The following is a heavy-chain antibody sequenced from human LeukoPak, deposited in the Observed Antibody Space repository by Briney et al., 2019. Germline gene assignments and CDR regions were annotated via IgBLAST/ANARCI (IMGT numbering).Heavy chain of an antibody. J-gene: IGHJ4*02. D-gene: IGHD2-21*02. V-gene: IGHV3-21*01. CDR2: ISSSSSYI. CDR3: ARDPGKGDWGDKFDY. Sequence: GGSLRLSCAASGFTFSSYSMNWVRQAPGKGLEWVSSISSSSSYIHYADSVKGRFTISRDNAKNSLYLQMNSLRAEDTAVYYCARDPGKGDWGDKFDYWGQGTLVTVSS. CDR1: GFTFSSYS.